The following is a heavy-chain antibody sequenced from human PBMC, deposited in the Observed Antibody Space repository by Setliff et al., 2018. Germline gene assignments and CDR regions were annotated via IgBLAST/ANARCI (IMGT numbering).Heavy chain of an antibody. CDR2: ISASGTTT. CDR1: GFTFNVYA. Sequence: PGGSLRLSCAASGFTFNVYAMGWVRQAPGKGPEWVSAISASGTTTYYADSVKGRFTISRDNSKNTQYLQMNNLRAEDTAVYYCAKNGFGVVALGVNNWFDPWGQGTLVTVSS. V-gene: IGHV3-23*01. D-gene: IGHD3-10*01. J-gene: IGHJ5*02. CDR3: AKNGFGVVALGVNNWFDP.